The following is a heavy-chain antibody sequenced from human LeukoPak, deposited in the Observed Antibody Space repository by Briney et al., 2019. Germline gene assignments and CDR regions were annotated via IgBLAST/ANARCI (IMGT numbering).Heavy chain of an antibody. CDR3: ASFLDFDY. Sequence: PGGSLRLPCAVSGFTFSSYWMSWVRQAPGKGLEWVANIKQDGSEKYYVDSVKGRFTISRDNAKNSLYLQMNSLRAEDTAVYYCASFLDFDYWGQGTLVTVSS. CDR2: IKQDGSEK. J-gene: IGHJ4*02. CDR1: GFTFSSYW. V-gene: IGHV3-7*01. D-gene: IGHD1-1*01.